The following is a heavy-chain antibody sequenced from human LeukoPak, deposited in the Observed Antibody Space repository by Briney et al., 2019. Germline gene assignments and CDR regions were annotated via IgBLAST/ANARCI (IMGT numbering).Heavy chain of an antibody. V-gene: IGHV4-39*07. CDR2: IYYSGST. D-gene: IGHD2-15*01. CDR1: GGSISSSSYY. Sequence: PSETLSLTCTVSGGSISSSSYYWGWIRQPPGKGLEWIGSIYYSGSTYYNPSLKSRVTISVDTSKNQFSLKLSSVTAADTAVYYCAGGYCSGGSCYSGELDYWGQGTLVTVSS. CDR3: AGGYCSGGSCYSGELDY. J-gene: IGHJ4*02.